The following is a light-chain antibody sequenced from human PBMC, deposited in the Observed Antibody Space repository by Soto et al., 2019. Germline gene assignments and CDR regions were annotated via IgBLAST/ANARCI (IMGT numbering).Light chain of an antibody. Sequence: EIVMTQSPATLSVSPGERATLSCRASQSVSSNLAWYQQKPGQAPRLLIYGASTRATGIPARFSGSGSGTEFTLTISSLQSEDCAVYYCQQYNNWPRTFGQGTKAEIK. CDR2: GAS. CDR1: QSVSSN. CDR3: QQYNNWPRT. V-gene: IGKV3-15*01. J-gene: IGKJ1*01.